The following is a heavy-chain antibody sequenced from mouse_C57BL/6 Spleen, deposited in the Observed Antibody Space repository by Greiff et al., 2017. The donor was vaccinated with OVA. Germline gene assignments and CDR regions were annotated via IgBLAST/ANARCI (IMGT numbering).Heavy chain of an antibody. CDR1: GYSFTGYY. V-gene: IGHV1-42*01. CDR3: ARSAGGYFDY. Sequence: VQLQQSGPELVKPGASVKISCKASGYSFTGYYMNWVKQSPEKSLEWIGEINPSTGGTTYNQKFKAKATLTVDKSSSTAYMQLKSLTSEDSAVYYCARSAGGYFDYWGQGTTLTVSS. CDR2: INPSTGGT. J-gene: IGHJ2*01.